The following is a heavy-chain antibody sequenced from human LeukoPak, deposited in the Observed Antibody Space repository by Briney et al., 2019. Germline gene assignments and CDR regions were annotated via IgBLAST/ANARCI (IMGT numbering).Heavy chain of an antibody. Sequence: ASVKVSCKASAYTFTSYGASWVRPAPGQGLEWMGLISAYNGKTKYAQKFQGRLTMTTEASTSTAYMELTRLTSDDTAVYYCARDRIDYGHYVDYYYYASDVWGQRTTVTVSS. D-gene: IGHD4-17*01. CDR1: AYTFTSYG. CDR3: ARDRIDYGHYVDYYYYASDV. CDR2: ISAYNGKT. J-gene: IGHJ6*02. V-gene: IGHV1-18*01.